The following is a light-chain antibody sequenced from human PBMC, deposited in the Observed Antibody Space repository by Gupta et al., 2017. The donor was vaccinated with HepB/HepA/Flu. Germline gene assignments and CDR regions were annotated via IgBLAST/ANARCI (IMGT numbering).Light chain of an antibody. Sequence: DIVMTQSPDSLAVSLGERATINCKSSQSVLYSSNNKNYLAWYQQKPAQPPKLLIYGASTRESGVPDRFSGSGSGTDFTLTISSLQAEDVAVYYCQQYYSTPLTFGGGTKVEIK. CDR3: QQYYSTPLT. CDR2: GAS. J-gene: IGKJ4*01. CDR1: QSVLYSSNNKNY. V-gene: IGKV4-1*01.